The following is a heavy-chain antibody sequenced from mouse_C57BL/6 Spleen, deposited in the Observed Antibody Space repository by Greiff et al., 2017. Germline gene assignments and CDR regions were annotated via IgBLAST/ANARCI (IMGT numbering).Heavy chain of an antibody. D-gene: IGHD2-4*01. CDR2: INPSNGGT. CDR1: GYTFTSYW. J-gene: IGHJ1*03. V-gene: IGHV1-53*01. Sequence: QVQLKESGTELVKPGASVKLSCKASGYTFTSYWMHWVKQRPGQGLEWIGNINPSNGGTNYNEQFKSKATLTVDKSSSTAYMQLSSLTSEDSAVYYCARGGYYDYDGYFDVWGTGTTVTVSS. CDR3: ARGGYYDYDGYFDV.